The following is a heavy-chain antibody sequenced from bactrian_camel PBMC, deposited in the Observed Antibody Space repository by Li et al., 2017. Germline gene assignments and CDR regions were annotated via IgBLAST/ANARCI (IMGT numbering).Heavy chain of an antibody. V-gene: IGHV3S6*01. D-gene: IGHD4*01. CDR3: AADECDDEIDYVEEYNY. CDR2: LDADVKD. J-gene: IGHJ4*01. Sequence: QVQLVESGGGLVQPGGSLSLSCAASGFTFSDYRVWWIRQAPGKEREGVAILDADVKDWYADSVKGRFTISKGTAKNILYLQMNNLKPEDTAMYYCAADECDDEIDYVEEYNYWGQGTQVTVS. CDR1: GFTFSDYR.